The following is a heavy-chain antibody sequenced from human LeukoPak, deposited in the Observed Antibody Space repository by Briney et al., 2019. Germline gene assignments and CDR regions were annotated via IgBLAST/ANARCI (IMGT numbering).Heavy chain of an antibody. J-gene: IGHJ3*02. CDR3: ARDRTGDLGAFDI. Sequence: GGSLRLSCAASGFTFSSHSMNWVRQAPGKGLEWVSSISSSSSYIYYADSVKGRFTISRDNAKNSLYLQMNSLRAEDTAVYYCARDRTGDLGAFDIWGQGTMVTVSS. CDR2: ISSSSSYI. D-gene: IGHD7-27*01. CDR1: GFTFSSHS. V-gene: IGHV3-21*01.